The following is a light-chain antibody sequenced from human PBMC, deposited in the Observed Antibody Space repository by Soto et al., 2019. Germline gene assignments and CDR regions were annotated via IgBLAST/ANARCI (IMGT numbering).Light chain of an antibody. CDR2: DVS. V-gene: IGLV2-14*03. J-gene: IGLJ2*01. Sequence: QSALTQPASVSGSPGQSITISCAGTTSDIGGYNFVSWYQQHPGKAPKLMINDVSNRPSGVSNRFSGSKSGNTASLTISGLQAEDEADYYCTSYSSSSTLVVFGGGTKLT. CDR3: TSYSSSSTLVV. CDR1: TSDIGGYNF.